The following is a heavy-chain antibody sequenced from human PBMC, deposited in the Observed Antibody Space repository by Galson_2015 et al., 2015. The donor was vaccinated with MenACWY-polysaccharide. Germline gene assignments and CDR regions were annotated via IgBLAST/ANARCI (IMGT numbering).Heavy chain of an antibody. CDR2: INPNSGGT. V-gene: IGHV1-2*02. CDR3: ARAYVATVTTDYFDY. D-gene: IGHD4-17*01. Sequence: SVKVSCKASGYTFTGYYMHWVRQALGQGLEWMGWINPNSGGTNYAQKFQGRVTMTRDTSISTAYMELSRLRSDDTAVYYCARAYVATVTTDYFDYWGQGTLVTVSS. J-gene: IGHJ4*02. CDR1: GYTFTGYY.